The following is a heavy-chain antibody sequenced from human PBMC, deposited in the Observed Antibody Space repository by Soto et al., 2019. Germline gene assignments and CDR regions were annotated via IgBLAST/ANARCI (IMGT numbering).Heavy chain of an antibody. J-gene: IGHJ6*02. D-gene: IGHD2-15*01. CDR3: ARVCSGGSCYYYYGMDV. CDR2: IYYSGST. CDR1: GGSFSGYY. V-gene: IGHV4-34*01. Sequence: SETLSLTCAVYGGSFSGYYWGWIRQPPGKGLEWIGSIYYSGSTYYNPSLKSRVTISVDTSKNQFSLKLSSVTAADTAVYYCARVCSGGSCYYYYGMDVWGQGTTVTVSS.